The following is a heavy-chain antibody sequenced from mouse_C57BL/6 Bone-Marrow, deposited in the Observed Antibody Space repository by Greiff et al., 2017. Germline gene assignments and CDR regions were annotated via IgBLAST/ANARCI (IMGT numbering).Heavy chain of an antibody. CDR2: IDPSSGGT. CDR3: ARLQLRLRCYYAMDY. V-gene: IGHV1-72*01. J-gene: IGHJ4*01. Sequence: QVQLQQPGAELVKPGASVKLSCKASGYSFTSYWLHWVKQRPGRGLEWIGRIDPSSGGTKYNEKFKSKATLTVDKSSSTAYMQLSSLTSEDSAVYYCARLQLRLRCYYAMDYRGHGTSVTVSS. CDR1: GYSFTSYW. D-gene: IGHD3-2*02.